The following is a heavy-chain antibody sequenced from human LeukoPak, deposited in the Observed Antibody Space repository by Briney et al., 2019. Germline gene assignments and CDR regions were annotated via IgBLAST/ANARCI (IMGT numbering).Heavy chain of an antibody. J-gene: IGHJ4*02. CDR1: GVSINGYY. CDR3: ARAATYYYDSSGYPDY. V-gene: IGHV4-59*12. D-gene: IGHD3-22*01. CDR2: IYYSGSS. Sequence: SETLSLTCTVSGVSINGYYWSWIRQPPGKGLEWIGYIYYSGSSNNNPSLKSRVTISVDTSKNQFSLKLSSVTAADTAVYYCARAATYYYDSSGYPDYWGQGTLVTVSS.